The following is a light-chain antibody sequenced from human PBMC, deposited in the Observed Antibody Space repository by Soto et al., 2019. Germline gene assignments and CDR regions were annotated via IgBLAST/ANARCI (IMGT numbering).Light chain of an antibody. CDR2: GAS. Sequence: EIVLTQSPATLSLSPGERATLSCRASQSVGTYLAWYQQKPGQAPRLLIYGASTRATGIPARFSGSESGTEFTLTISSLEPEDFAVYYCQQYDNSPITFGQGTRLEIK. V-gene: IGKV3-15*01. CDR1: QSVGTY. J-gene: IGKJ5*01. CDR3: QQYDNSPIT.